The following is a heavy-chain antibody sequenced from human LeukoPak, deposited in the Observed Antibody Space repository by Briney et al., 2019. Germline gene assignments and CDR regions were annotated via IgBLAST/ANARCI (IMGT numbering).Heavy chain of an antibody. Sequence: GGSLRLSCAASGFIVSNNYMCWVRQAPGKGLEWVSYISSSGSTIYYADSVKGRFTISRDNAKNSLYLQMNSLRAEDTAVYYCARDYYDSSGEIDYWGQGTLVTVSS. CDR2: ISSSGSTI. V-gene: IGHV3-11*01. D-gene: IGHD3-22*01. CDR1: GFIVSNNY. CDR3: ARDYYDSSGEIDY. J-gene: IGHJ4*02.